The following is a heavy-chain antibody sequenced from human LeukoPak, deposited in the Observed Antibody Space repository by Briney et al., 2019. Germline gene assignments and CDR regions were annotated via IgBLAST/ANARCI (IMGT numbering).Heavy chain of an antibody. V-gene: IGHV3-21*05. D-gene: IGHD5-12*01. CDR2: ISSGSNII. Sequence: GGSLSLSCAASGFTFTSYSMNWVRQAPGKGLEWVSYISSGSNIIYYADSVKGRFTISRDDAKNSLYLQMNSLKTEDTALYYCATDSLVANFWGQGTLVTVSS. CDR3: ATDSLVANF. J-gene: IGHJ4*02. CDR1: GFTFTSYS.